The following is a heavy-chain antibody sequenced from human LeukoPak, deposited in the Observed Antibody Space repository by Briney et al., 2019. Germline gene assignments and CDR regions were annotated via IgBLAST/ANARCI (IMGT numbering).Heavy chain of an antibody. J-gene: IGHJ4*02. D-gene: IGHD6-13*01. CDR1: GFTFRDYW. CDR2: VKQDGTEK. Sequence: PGGSLRLSCEASGFTFRDYWMTWVRQAPGKGLQCVANVKQDGTEKFYVDSVKGRFTISRDNGKNSLYLQMNSLRVEDTAIYYCARAGGTSWSDYWGQGTLVTVSS. V-gene: IGHV3-7*01. CDR3: ARAGGTSWSDY.